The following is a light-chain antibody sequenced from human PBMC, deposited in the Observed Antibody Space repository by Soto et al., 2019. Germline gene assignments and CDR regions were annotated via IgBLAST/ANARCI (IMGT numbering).Light chain of an antibody. Sequence: QSVLTQPASVSGSPGQSITISCTGTSSDVGGYNYVSWYQQHPGKAPKFMIYDVSNRHSGVSNRFSGSKSGNTASLTISGIQAEDEADYACCSYTTSNTRQIVFGTGTKLTVL. V-gene: IGLV2-14*01. J-gene: IGLJ1*01. CDR1: SSDVGGYNY. CDR3: CSYTTSNTRQIV. CDR2: DVS.